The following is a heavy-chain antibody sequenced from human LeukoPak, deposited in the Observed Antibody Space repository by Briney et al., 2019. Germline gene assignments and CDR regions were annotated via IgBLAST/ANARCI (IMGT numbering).Heavy chain of an antibody. CDR2: IYYSGST. V-gene: IGHV4-39*07. J-gene: IGHJ3*02. Sequence: SETLSLTCTVSGGSISSSSYYWGWICQPPGKGLEWIGSIYYSGSTYYNPSLKSRVTISVDTSKNQFSLKLSSVTAADTAVYYCARATEPTDAFDIWGQGTMVTVSS. CDR3: ARATEPTDAFDI. CDR1: GGSISSSSYY. D-gene: IGHD1-14*01.